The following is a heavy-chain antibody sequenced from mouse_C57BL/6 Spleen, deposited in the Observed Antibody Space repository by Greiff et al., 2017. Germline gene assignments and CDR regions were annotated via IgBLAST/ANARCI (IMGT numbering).Heavy chain of an antibody. CDR2: IDPNSGGT. CDR1: GYTFTSYW. CDR3: ARSEYYYGSSSYWYFDV. D-gene: IGHD1-1*01. Sequence: QVHVKQPGAELVKPGASVKLSCKASGYTFTSYWMHWVKQRPGRGLEWIGRIDPNSGGTKYNEKFKSKATLTVDKPSSTPYMQLGSLTSEDSVVYYCARSEYYYGSSSYWYFDVWGTGTTVTVSS. V-gene: IGHV1-72*01. J-gene: IGHJ1*03.